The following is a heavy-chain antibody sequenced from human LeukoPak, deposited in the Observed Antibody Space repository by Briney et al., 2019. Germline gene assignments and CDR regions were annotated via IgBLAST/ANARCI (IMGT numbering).Heavy chain of an antibody. CDR1: GFSLSTSGVG. CDR3: AHSLWFAEGDY. J-gene: IGHJ4*02. V-gene: IGHV2-5*02. D-gene: IGHD3-10*01. Sequence: SGPTLVNPTQTLTLTCTFSGFSLSTSGVGVGWIRQPPGKALEWLALIYWDDDKRYSPSLKNRLTITKDTSKNQVVLRMTKMDPVDTATYYCAHSLWFAEGDYWGQGTLVTVSS. CDR2: IYWDDDK.